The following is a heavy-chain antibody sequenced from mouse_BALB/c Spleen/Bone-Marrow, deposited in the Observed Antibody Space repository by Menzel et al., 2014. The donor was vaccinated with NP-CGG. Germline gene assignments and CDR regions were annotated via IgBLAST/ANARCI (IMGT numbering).Heavy chain of an antibody. J-gene: IGHJ3*01. CDR1: GYTFTDYA. CDR2: ISTYYGDA. V-gene: IGHV1-67*01. Sequence: QVQLQQPGAELVRPGVSVKISCKGSGYTFTDYAMHWVKRSHAKSLEWIGVISTYYGDASYNQKFKGKATMTVDKSSSTAYMELARLTSEDSAIYYCARDYDYGFAYWGQGTLVTVSA. CDR3: ARDYDYGFAY. D-gene: IGHD2-4*01.